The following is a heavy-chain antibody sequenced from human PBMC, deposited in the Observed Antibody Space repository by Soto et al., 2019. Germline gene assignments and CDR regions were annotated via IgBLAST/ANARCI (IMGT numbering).Heavy chain of an antibody. CDR3: ARDGREASGIDV. V-gene: IGHV4-59*11. CDR1: GGSFSSHY. Sequence: QVQLEESGPGLVKPPETLSLTCTVSGGSFSSHYWSWVRQAPGKGLEWIGCIYYRGNTFYNPSLKSRGTISVDTSNNQFSLKLDSVTPADTAVYYCARDGREASGIDVWGQGPAVTVSS. J-gene: IGHJ6*02. CDR2: IYYRGNT. D-gene: IGHD1-26*01.